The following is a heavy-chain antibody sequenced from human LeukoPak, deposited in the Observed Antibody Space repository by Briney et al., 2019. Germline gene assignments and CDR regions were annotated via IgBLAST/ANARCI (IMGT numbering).Heavy chain of an antibody. Sequence: SETLSLTCTVSGGSISSYYWSWIRQPPGKGLEWIGYIYYSGSTNYNPSLKSRVTISVDTSKNQFSLKLSSVTAADTAVYYCARGDYYGSGRNNWFDPWGQGTLVTVSS. D-gene: IGHD3-10*01. V-gene: IGHV4-59*08. CDR1: GGSISSYY. CDR2: IYYSGST. CDR3: ARGDYYGSGRNNWFDP. J-gene: IGHJ5*02.